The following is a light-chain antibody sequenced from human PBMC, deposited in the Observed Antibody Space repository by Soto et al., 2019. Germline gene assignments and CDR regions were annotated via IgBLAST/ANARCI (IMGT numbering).Light chain of an antibody. CDR2: GAS. Sequence: EIVMTQSPANLSVSPGERATLSCSASQSVSSNLAWYQQRPGQAPRLLIYGASTRATGIPARYSGSGSGTEFTLTISSLQSEDFAIYYCQQYNNWPLTFGGGTKVEIK. V-gene: IGKV3-15*01. CDR1: QSVSSN. CDR3: QQYNNWPLT. J-gene: IGKJ4*01.